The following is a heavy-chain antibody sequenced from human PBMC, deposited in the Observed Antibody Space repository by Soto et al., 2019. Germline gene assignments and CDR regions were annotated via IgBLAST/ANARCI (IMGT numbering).Heavy chain of an antibody. V-gene: IGHV4-34*01. D-gene: IGHD3-3*01. J-gene: IGHJ6*03. CDR1: GGSFSGYY. CDR2: INHSGST. Sequence: PSETLSLTCAVYGGSFSGYYWSWIRQPPGKGLEWIGEINHSGSTNYNPSLKSRVAISVDTSKNQFSLKLSSVTAADTAVYYCARVPTDFWSGRKKSKNYYMDVWGKGTTVTVSS. CDR3: ARVPTDFWSGRKKSKNYYMDV.